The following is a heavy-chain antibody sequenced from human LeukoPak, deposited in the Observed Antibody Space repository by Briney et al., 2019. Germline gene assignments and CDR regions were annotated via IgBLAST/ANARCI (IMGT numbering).Heavy chain of an antibody. CDR2: ISAYNGDT. CDR3: TRDLGVDTTMIFFDY. Sequence: ASVKVSCKASGYTFTSYGISWVRQAPGQGLEWMGWISAYNGDTNYAQKLQGRVTMTTDASTSTAYMELRSLRSDDTAVYYCTRDLGVDTTMIFFDYWGQGSLVTVSS. V-gene: IGHV1-18*01. J-gene: IGHJ4*02. D-gene: IGHD5-18*01. CDR1: GYTFTSYG.